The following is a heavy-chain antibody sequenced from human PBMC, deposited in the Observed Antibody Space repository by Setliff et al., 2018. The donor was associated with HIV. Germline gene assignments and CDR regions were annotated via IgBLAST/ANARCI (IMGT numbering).Heavy chain of an antibody. CDR2: IDYSGST. CDR3: ARGYAFDI. J-gene: IGHJ3*02. Sequence: PSETLSLTCAVYGGSLTDYDWTWIRQTPAKGPEWIGSIDYSGSTYYNSSLRSRLTISVDTSKNQFSLKLTSVTAADTAIYYCARGYAFDIWGQGTMVTVSS. V-gene: IGHV4-34*01. CDR1: GGSLTDYD.